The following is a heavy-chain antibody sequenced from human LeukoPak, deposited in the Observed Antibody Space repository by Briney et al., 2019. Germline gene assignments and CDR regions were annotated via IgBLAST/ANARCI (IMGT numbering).Heavy chain of an antibody. CDR3: ADLRGSYFIAEYFQH. CDR2: IYYSGST. D-gene: IGHD1-26*01. V-gene: IGHV4-39*07. Sequence: SETLSLTCTVSGGSISSSSYYWGWIRQPPGKGLEWIGSIYYSGSTFYNPSLKSRVTISVDTSKNQFSLKLSSVTAADTAVYYCADLRGSYFIAEYFQHWGQGTLVTVSS. J-gene: IGHJ1*01. CDR1: GGSISSSSYY.